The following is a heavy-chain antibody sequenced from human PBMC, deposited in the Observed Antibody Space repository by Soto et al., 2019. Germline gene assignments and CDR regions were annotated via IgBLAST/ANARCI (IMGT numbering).Heavy chain of an antibody. CDR2: IYYSGST. CDR1: GGSISSYY. J-gene: IGHJ5*02. V-gene: IGHV4-59*01. Sequence: SETLSLTCSVSGGSISSYYWSWIRQPPGKGLEWTGYIYYSGSTNYNPSLKRRVTISVDTSKNQFSLKLSSVTAADSAVYYCARELFGRSVWFDPWGQGTRVTVSS. D-gene: IGHD3-10*01. CDR3: ARELFGRSVWFDP.